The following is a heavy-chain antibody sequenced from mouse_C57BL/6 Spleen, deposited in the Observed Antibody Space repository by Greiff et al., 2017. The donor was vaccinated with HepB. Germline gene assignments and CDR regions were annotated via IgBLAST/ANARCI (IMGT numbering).Heavy chain of an antibody. CDR2: INPNYGTT. D-gene: IGHD1-1*01. CDR1: GYSFTDYN. Sequence: VQLKESGPELVKPGASVKISCKASGYSFTDYNMNWVKQSNGKSLEWIGVINPNYGTTSYNQKFKGKATLTVDQSSSTAYMQLNSLTSEDSAVYYCARGLIITTVVARFYYFDYWGQGTTLTVSS. J-gene: IGHJ2*01. CDR3: ARGLIITTVVARFYYFDY. V-gene: IGHV1-39*01.